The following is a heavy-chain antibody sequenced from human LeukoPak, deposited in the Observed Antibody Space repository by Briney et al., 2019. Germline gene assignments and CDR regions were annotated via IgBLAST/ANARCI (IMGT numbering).Heavy chain of an antibody. Sequence: SETLSLTCTVSGGSISSYYWSWIRQPPGKGLEWIGYIYYSRSTNYNPSLKSRVTISVDTSKNQFSLKLSSVTAADTAVYYCAREVGATSAFDIWGQGTMVTVSS. J-gene: IGHJ3*02. CDR2: IYYSRST. CDR1: GGSISSYY. CDR3: AREVGATSAFDI. D-gene: IGHD1-26*01. V-gene: IGHV4-59*01.